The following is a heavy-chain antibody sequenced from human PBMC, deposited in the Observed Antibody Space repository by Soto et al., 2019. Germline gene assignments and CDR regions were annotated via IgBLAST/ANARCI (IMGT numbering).Heavy chain of an antibody. V-gene: IGHV3-72*01. D-gene: IGHD3-10*01. J-gene: IGHJ6*02. Sequence: GGSLRLSCAASGFTFSDPYMDWVRQAPGKGREWVGRTRNKANSYTTEYAASVEDRFTIFRDDSKNMAYRQMNSLKTEDTAVYYCSRLTRFGLKYGVDVSGQGPAVTLSS. CDR3: SRLTRFGLKYGVDV. CDR1: GFTFSDPY. CDR2: TRNKANSYTT.